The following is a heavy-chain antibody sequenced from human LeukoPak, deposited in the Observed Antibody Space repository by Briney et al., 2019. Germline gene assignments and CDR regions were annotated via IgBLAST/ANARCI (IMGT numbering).Heavy chain of an antibody. D-gene: IGHD6-13*01. CDR1: GFTVSSNY. CDR3: ARDTPAAARWEEEYYLDH. J-gene: IGHJ4*02. Sequence: GGSLRLSCAASGFTVSSNYMSWVRQAPGKGLEWVSVIYSGGSTYYADSVKGRFTISRDNSKNTLYLQMNSLRAEDTAVYYCARDTPAAARWEEEYYLDHWGQGTLITVSS. V-gene: IGHV3-53*01. CDR2: IYSGGST.